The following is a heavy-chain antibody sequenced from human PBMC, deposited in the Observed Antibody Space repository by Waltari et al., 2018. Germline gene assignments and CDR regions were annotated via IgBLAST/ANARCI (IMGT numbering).Heavy chain of an antibody. V-gene: IGHV1-2*02. Sequence: QVQLVQSGAEVKKPGASVKVSCKASGYTFTGYYMHWVRQAPGQGLEWMGWINPTSGGTNYEQKCKGRVTMTRDTSISTAYMELSRLRSDDTAVYYCARDSCSSTSCYGFDPWGQGTLVTVSS. J-gene: IGHJ5*02. D-gene: IGHD2-2*01. CDR3: ARDSCSSTSCYGFDP. CDR2: INPTSGGT. CDR1: GYTFTGYY.